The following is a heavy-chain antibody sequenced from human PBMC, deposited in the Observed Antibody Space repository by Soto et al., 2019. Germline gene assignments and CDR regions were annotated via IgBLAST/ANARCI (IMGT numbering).Heavy chain of an antibody. CDR3: ARHLCGGDCYYNWFDP. J-gene: IGHJ5*02. V-gene: IGHV4-31*03. CDR2: IYYSGST. Sequence: SETLSLTCTVSGGSISSGGYYWSWIRQHPGKGLEWIGYIYYSGSTYYNPSLKSRVTISVDTSKNQFSLKLSSVTAADTAVYYCARHLCGGDCYYNWFDPWGQGTLVTVSS. CDR1: GGSISSGGYY. D-gene: IGHD2-21*02.